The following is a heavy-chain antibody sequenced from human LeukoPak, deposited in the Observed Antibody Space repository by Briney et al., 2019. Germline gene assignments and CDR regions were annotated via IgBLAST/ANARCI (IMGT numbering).Heavy chain of an antibody. J-gene: IGHJ4*02. CDR3: ARRAGGGSGSGGYFDY. CDR2: IYYSGST. CDR1: GGSISSSSYY. D-gene: IGHD6-19*01. V-gene: IGHV4-39*01. Sequence: SETLSLTCTVSGGSISSSSYYWGWIRQPPGKGLEWIGSIYYSGSTYYNPSLKSRVTISVDTSKNQFSLKLSSVTAADTAVYCCARRAGGGSGSGGYFDYWGQGTLVTVSS.